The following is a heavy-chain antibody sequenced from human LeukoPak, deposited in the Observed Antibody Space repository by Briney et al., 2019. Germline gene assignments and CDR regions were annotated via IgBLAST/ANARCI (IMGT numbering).Heavy chain of an antibody. J-gene: IGHJ5*02. CDR2: IYTSGST. CDR3: ARQVSPYNWFDP. Sequence: SETLSLTCTVSGGSISSYYWSWIRQPPGKGLEWTGYIYTSGSTDYNPSLRSRVTISVDTSKNQFSLKLSSVTAADTAVYYCARQVSPYNWFDPWGQGTLVTVSS. CDR1: GGSISSYY. V-gene: IGHV4-4*09.